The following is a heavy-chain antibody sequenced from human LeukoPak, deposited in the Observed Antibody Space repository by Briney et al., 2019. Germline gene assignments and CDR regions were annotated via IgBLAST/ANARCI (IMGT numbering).Heavy chain of an antibody. J-gene: IGHJ4*02. CDR3: ARSLPGYYYDSSGYYDY. CDR2: IYSGGST. V-gene: IGHV3-66*01. Sequence: GGSLRLSCAASGFTVSSNYMSWVRQAPGKGLEWVSVIYSGGSTYYADSVKGRFTISRDNSKNTLYLQMNSLRAEDTAVYYCARSLPGYYYDSSGYYDYWGQGTLVTVSS. D-gene: IGHD3-22*01. CDR1: GFTVSSNY.